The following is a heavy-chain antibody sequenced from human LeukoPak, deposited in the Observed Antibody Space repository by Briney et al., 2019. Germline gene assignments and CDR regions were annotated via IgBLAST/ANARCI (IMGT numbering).Heavy chain of an antibody. J-gene: IGHJ4*02. CDR1: GGTFTNYA. D-gene: IGHD6-6*01. V-gene: IGHV1-69*05. Sequence: ASVKVSCKASGGTFTNYAISWVRQAPGQGLEWMGGIIPMYGTPSYAQNFQGKVTITTDESTSTSYLELNSLRSEDTAVYYCARPDKAAQYGPFDYWRQGTLVIVSS. CDR2: IIPMYGTP. CDR3: ARPDKAAQYGPFDY.